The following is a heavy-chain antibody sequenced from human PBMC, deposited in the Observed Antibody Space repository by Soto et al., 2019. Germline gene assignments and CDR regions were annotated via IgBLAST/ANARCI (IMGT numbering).Heavy chain of an antibody. D-gene: IGHD6-19*01. CDR2: MNPSTGNT. Sequence: QVQLVQSGAEVKKPGASVKVSCKASGYTFTSYDIIWVRQATGQGLEWMGWMNPSTGNTDSAEKFQGRLTMTRNTSISTVYMELSSLRLEDTAVYYCARGRIIVAGGFDPWGQGTLVTVSS. J-gene: IGHJ5*02. CDR3: ARGRIIVAGGFDP. CDR1: GYTFTSYD. V-gene: IGHV1-8*01.